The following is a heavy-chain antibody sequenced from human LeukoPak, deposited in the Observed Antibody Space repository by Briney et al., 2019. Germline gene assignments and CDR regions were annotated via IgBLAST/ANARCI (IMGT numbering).Heavy chain of an antibody. Sequence: GESLKISCKGSGYSFTSYWIGWVRQMTGKGLEWMGIIYPGDSDTRYSPSFQGQVTISADKSISTAYLQWSSLKASDTAMYYCARHGYLRSSSDRNRGGCDYWGQGTLVTVSS. D-gene: IGHD2-2*01. CDR1: GYSFTSYW. CDR2: IYPGDSDT. V-gene: IGHV5-51*01. J-gene: IGHJ4*02. CDR3: ARHGYLRSSSDRNRGGCDY.